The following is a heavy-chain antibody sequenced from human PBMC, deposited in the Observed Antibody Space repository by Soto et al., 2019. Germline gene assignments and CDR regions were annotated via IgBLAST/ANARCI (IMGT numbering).Heavy chain of an antibody. D-gene: IGHD6-25*01. J-gene: IGHJ6*02. CDR3: AKESGIAAYGMDV. CDR1: GFTFSSYG. V-gene: IGHV3-30*18. CDR2: ISYDGSNK. Sequence: QVQLVESGGGVVQPGRSLRLSCAASGFTFSSYGMHWVRQAPGKGLEWVAVISYDGSNKYYADSVKGRFTISRDNSKNTLYLQMNSLRAEDTAVYYCAKESGIAAYGMDVWGQGTTVTVSS.